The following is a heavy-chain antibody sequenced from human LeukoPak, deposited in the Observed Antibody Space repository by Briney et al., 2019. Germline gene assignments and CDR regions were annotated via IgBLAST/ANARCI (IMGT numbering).Heavy chain of an antibody. Sequence: GSLRLSCAASGFTFSSYAMSWVRQAPGKGLEWIGEIYHSGSTNYNPSLKSRVTISVDKSKNQFSLKLSSVAAADPAVYYCARGFRPGGWFDPWGQGTLVTVSS. CDR3: ARGFRPGGWFDP. J-gene: IGHJ5*02. CDR2: IYHSGST. D-gene: IGHD3-10*01. CDR1: GFTFSSYAM. V-gene: IGHV4-4*02.